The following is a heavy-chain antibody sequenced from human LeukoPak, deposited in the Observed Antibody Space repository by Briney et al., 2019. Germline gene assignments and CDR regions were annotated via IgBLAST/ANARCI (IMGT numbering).Heavy chain of an antibody. CDR3: ARTAANGPIDY. J-gene: IGHJ4*02. CDR2: IFFSGTS. V-gene: IGHV4-39*01. D-gene: IGHD2-8*01. CDR1: GGSISNSGYY. Sequence: PSETLSLTCTVPGGSISNSGYYWAWIRQPPGKGLEWIAHIFFSGTSYYSPSLKSRVTISLDTSKSQFSLKLSSLTAADTAVFFCARTAANGPIDYWGQGTLVTVSS.